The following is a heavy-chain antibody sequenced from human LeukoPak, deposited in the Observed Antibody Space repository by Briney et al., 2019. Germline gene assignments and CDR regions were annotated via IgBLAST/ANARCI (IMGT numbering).Heavy chain of an antibody. CDR1: GFTSDDYG. D-gene: IGHD6-19*01. V-gene: IGHV3-20*04. J-gene: IGHJ3*02. Sequence: GGSLRLSCAASGFTSDDYGMSWVRQAPGKGLEWVSGIDRNGDSTGYADSVEGRFTISRDNAKNTLYLQMNSLRAEDTAVYYCAREIGSSGSPWAFDIWGQGTMVTVSS. CDR2: IDRNGDST. CDR3: AREIGSSGSPWAFDI.